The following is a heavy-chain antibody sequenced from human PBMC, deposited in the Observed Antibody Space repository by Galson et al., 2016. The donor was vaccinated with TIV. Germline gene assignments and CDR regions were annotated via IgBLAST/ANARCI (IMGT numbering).Heavy chain of an antibody. J-gene: IGHJ4*02. CDR1: GDTFNRHA. D-gene: IGHD2-2*01. V-gene: IGHV1-69*04. CDR3: AREIVPAALKGFDY. Sequence: SVKVSCKASGDTFNRHAISWVRQAPGQGLEWMGRVIPMIGIANYAQEFQGKVTISADKSTSTAYMELSSLTSEDTAVYFCAREIVPAALKGFDYWGQGTLVTVSP. CDR2: VIPMIGIA.